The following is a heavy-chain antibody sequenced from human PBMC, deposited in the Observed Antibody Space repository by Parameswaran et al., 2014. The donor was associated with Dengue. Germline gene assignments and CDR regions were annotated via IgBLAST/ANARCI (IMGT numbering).Heavy chain of an antibody. CDR3: ARDSGPTVTPQGAFDI. J-gene: IGHJ3*02. V-gene: IGHV4-31*02. Sequence: PGKGLEWIGYIYYSGSTYYNPSLKSRVTISVDTSKNQFSLKLSSVTAADTAVYYCARDSGPTVTPQGAFDIWGQGTMVTVSS. D-gene: IGHD4-17*01. CDR2: IYYSGST.